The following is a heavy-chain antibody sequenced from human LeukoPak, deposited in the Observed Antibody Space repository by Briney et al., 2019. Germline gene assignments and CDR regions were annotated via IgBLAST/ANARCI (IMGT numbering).Heavy chain of an antibody. V-gene: IGHV4-39*01. J-gene: IGHJ4*02. Sequence: PSETLSLTCTVSGGSISSSSYYWGWIRQPPGKGLEWIGSIYYSGSTYYNPSLKSRVTISVDTSKNQFSLKLSSVTAADTAVYYCARQGPKGGYYDSSGSFDYWGQGTLVTVPS. CDR2: IYYSGST. CDR1: GGSISSSSYY. CDR3: ARQGPKGGYYDSSGSFDY. D-gene: IGHD3-22*01.